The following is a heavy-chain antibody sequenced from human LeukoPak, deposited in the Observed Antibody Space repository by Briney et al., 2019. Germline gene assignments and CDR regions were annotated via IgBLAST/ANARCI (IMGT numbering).Heavy chain of an antibody. CDR1: GFTFDDYA. CDR3: AKDMGP. CDR2: ISWNSGSI. J-gene: IGHJ5*02. V-gene: IGHV3-9*01. D-gene: IGHD3-16*01. Sequence: GRSLRLSCAASGFTFDDYAMHWVRQALGKGLEWVSGISWNSGSIGYADSVKGRFTISRDNAKNSLYLQMDSLRAEDTALYYCAKDMGPWGQGTLVTVSS.